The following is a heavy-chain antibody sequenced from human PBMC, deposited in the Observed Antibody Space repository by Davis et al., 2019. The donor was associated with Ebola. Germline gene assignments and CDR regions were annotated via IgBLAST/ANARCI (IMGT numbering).Heavy chain of an antibody. CDR2: INPNSGGT. J-gene: IGHJ5*02. V-gene: IGHV1-2*02. Sequence: ASVKVSCKASGYTFTGYYMHWVRQAPGQGLEWMGWINPNSGGTNYAQKFQGRVTMTRDTSISTAYMELSRLRSDDTAVYYCAREAEWELLGWFDPWGQGTLVTVSS. CDR1: GYTFTGYY. D-gene: IGHD1-26*01. CDR3: AREAEWELLGWFDP.